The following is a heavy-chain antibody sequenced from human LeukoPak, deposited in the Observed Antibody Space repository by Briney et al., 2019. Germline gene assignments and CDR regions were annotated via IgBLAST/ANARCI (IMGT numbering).Heavy chain of an antibody. J-gene: IGHJ4*02. D-gene: IGHD2-2*02. V-gene: IGHV3-15*01. CDR2: IKSNTDGGTT. Sequence: GGSLRLSCAASRFTFSDAWMSWVRQTPGKGLEWVGRIKSNTDGGTTDFAAPVRGRFTILRDDSENALYLQMNSLKTEDTAVYYCTTQLLYEHNFDYWGQGTLVTVSS. CDR1: RFTFSDAW. CDR3: TTQLLYEHNFDY.